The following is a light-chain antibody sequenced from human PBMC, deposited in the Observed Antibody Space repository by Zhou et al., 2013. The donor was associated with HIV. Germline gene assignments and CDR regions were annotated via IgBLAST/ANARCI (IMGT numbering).Light chain of an antibody. J-gene: IGKJ4*01. Sequence: EIVLTQSPATLSLSPGERATLSCRASQTVASYLAWYQQKPGQAPRLLIYDASNRATGIPARFSGSGSGTDFTLTISRLEPEDFAVYYCQQYGGSPQTFGGGTRVEIK. V-gene: IGKV3-20*01. CDR1: QTVASY. CDR2: DAS. CDR3: QQYGGSPQT.